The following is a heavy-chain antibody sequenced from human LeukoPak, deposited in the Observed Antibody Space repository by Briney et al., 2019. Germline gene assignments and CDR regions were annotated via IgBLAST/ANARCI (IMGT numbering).Heavy chain of an antibody. V-gene: IGHV3-48*04. Sequence: GGSLRLSCAASRFTFSSYSMNWVRQAPRKGVEWVSYISSISSTIYYADSLKGRFTISRDNAKNSLYLQMNSLRAEDTAVYYCARDAIRGSWYVGYWGQGTLVTVSS. CDR3: ARDAIRGSWYVGY. CDR2: ISSISSTI. J-gene: IGHJ4*02. CDR1: RFTFSSYS. D-gene: IGHD2-15*01.